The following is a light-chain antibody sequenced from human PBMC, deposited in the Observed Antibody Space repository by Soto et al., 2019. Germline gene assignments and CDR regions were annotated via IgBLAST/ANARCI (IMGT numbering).Light chain of an antibody. CDR2: DAS. J-gene: IGKJ1*01. V-gene: IGKV1-12*01. CDR1: QGISSW. CDR3: QQYNNWPPWT. Sequence: DIQMPQSPSSVSASVGDRVTITCRASQGISSWLAWYQQKPGKAPNLLIYDASTLHSGVPSRFSGGGSGTDFTLTISSLQSEDFAVYYCQQYNNWPPWTFGQGTKVDI.